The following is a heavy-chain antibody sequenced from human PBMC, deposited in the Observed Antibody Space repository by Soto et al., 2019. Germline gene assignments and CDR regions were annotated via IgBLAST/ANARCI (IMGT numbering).Heavy chain of an antibody. Sequence: SETLSLTCTVSGDSFSNRSYYWGWIRQPPGKGLEWIGLISYSGNTYYNPSLRSRVSISVDTSKNHLSLKLSSVTAADTAVYYCARYSPGAFDIWGQGTMVTVSS. CDR1: GDSFSNRSYY. CDR2: ISYSGNT. V-gene: IGHV4-39*07. D-gene: IGHD1-26*01. CDR3: ARYSPGAFDI. J-gene: IGHJ3*02.